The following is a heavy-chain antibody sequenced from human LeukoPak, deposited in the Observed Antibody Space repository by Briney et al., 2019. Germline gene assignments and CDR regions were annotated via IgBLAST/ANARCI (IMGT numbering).Heavy chain of an antibody. CDR3: AKNPRCSSTTCEGYYYYMDV. Sequence: PGGSLRLSCAASGFTFSSYAMSWVRQAPGKGLEWVSAISGSGGSTYYADSVKGRFTISRDNSKNTLYLQMNSLRAEDTAVYYCAKNPRCSSTTCEGYYYYMDVWGKGTTVTVSS. CDR2: ISGSGGST. CDR1: GFTFSSYA. J-gene: IGHJ6*03. V-gene: IGHV3-23*01. D-gene: IGHD2-2*01.